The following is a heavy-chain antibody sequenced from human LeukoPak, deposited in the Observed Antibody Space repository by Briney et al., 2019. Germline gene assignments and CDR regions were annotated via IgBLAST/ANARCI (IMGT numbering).Heavy chain of an antibody. CDR2: INSDGSIT. CDR3: ARAFYDSSGDAFDI. J-gene: IGHJ3*02. Sequence: GGSLGLSCAASGFTFSSYWMPWVRQAPGKGLVWVSRINSDGSITTYADFVKGRFTISRDNAKNTLFLQMNSLRAEDTAVYYCARAFYDSSGDAFDIWGQGTMVTVSS. V-gene: IGHV3-74*01. D-gene: IGHD3-22*01. CDR1: GFTFSSYW.